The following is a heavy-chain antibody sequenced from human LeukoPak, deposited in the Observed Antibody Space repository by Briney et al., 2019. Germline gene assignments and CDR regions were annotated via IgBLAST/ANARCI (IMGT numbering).Heavy chain of an antibody. CDR3: ARGYGDYALDYYYYGMDV. CDR1: GGSISSYY. V-gene: IGHV4-59*01. CDR2: IYYSGST. D-gene: IGHD4-17*01. J-gene: IGHJ6*02. Sequence: TSETLSLTCTVSGGSISSYYWSWIRQPPGKGLEWIGYIYYSGSTNYNPSLKSRVTISVGTSKNQFSLKLSSVTAADTAVYYCARGYGDYALDYYYYGMDVWGQGTTVTVSS.